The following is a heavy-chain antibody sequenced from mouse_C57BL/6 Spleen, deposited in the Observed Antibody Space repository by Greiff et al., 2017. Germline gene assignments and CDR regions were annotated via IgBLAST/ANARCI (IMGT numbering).Heavy chain of an antibody. Sequence: EVKLQESGPELVKPGASVKISCKASGYSFTGYYMNWVKQSPEKSLEWIGEINPSTGGTTYNQKFKAKATLTVDKSSSTAYMQLKRLTAEESAVYYCARGTHYYGSRSYYFDYWGQGT. CDR2: INPSTGGT. CDR1: GYSFTGYY. D-gene: IGHD1-1*01. J-gene: IGHJ2*01. V-gene: IGHV1-42*01. CDR3: ARGTHYYGSRSYYFDY.